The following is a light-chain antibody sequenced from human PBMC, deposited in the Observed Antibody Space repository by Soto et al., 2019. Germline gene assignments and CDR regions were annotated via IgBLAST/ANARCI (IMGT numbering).Light chain of an antibody. CDR1: QSVSSSY. CDR2: GAS. V-gene: IGKV3-20*01. J-gene: IGKJ1*01. CDR3: QQYGSSPRKT. Sequence: EIVLTQSPGTLSLSPGERATLSCRASQSVSSSYLAWYQQKPGQAPRLLIYGASSRATGIPDRFSGSGSGTDFTLTISILEPEDFAVYYCQQYGSSPRKTFGQGTKLEIK.